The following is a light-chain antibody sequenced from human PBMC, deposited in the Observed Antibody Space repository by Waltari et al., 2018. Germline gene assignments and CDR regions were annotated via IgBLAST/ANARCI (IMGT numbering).Light chain of an antibody. CDR3: QQLYSYPRT. V-gene: IGKV1-9*01. J-gene: IGKJ3*01. Sequence: IQLTQSPSSLSASVGDSVTITCRASRGIDNYLAWYQQQPGKAPKLLISVASTLQSGVPSRFSGSGSGTDFTLTISSLQPEDFATYYCQQLYSYPRTFGPGTKVDIK. CDR2: VAS. CDR1: RGIDNY.